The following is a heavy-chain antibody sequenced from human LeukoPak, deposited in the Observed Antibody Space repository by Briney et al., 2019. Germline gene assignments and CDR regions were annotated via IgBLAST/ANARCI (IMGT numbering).Heavy chain of an antibody. CDR3: ARGWYQLLYNWFDP. D-gene: IGHD2-2*01. V-gene: IGHV4-39*07. CDR1: GGSISSSSYY. CDR2: IYYSGST. Sequence: SETLSLTCPVSGGSISSSSYYWGWIRQPPWKGLEWFGSIYYSGSTYYNPSLKSRVTISVDTSKNQFSLKLSSVTAADTAVYYCARGWYQLLYNWFDPWGQGTLVTVSS. J-gene: IGHJ5*02.